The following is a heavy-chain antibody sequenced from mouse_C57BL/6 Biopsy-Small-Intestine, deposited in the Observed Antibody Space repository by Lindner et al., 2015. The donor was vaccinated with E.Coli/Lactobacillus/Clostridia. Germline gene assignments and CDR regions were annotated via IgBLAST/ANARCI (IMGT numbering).Heavy chain of an antibody. CDR2: INPYYGTT. Sequence: VQLQESGAELVKPGASVKISCKASDYSFTGYNIHWVKQSHGKSLEWIGNINPYYGTTSYNQKFKGRATLTVDTSSSSAYLQLNSLTSEDSAVYYCARDYYDGSPDYWGQGTTLTVSS. V-gene: IGHV1-39*01. CDR1: DYSFTGYN. CDR3: ARDYYDGSPDY. J-gene: IGHJ2*01. D-gene: IGHD1-1*01.